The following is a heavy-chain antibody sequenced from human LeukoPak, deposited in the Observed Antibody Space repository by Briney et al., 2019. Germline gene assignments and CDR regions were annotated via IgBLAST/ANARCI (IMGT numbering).Heavy chain of an antibody. CDR3: ARGLYYYDSSGYVWFDP. V-gene: IGHV4-59*01. D-gene: IGHD3-22*01. Sequence: SETLSLTCTVSGGSISSYYWSWIRQPPGKGLEWIGYIYYSGSTNYNPSLKSRVTISVDTSKNQFSLKLSSVTAADTAVYYCARGLYYYDSSGYVWFDPWGQGTLVTVSS. J-gene: IGHJ5*02. CDR1: GGSISSYY. CDR2: IYYSGST.